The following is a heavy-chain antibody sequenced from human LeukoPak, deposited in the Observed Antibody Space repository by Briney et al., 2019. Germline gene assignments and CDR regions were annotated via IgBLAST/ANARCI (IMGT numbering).Heavy chain of an antibody. CDR2: IKQDGSEK. Sequence: GGSLRLSXAASGFTFSSYWMSWVRQSPGKGLEWVANIKQDGSEKYYVDSVKGRFTISRDNAKNSLYLQMNSLRAEDTAVYYCARKRTAKAFDIWGQGTMVTVSS. CDR1: GFTFSSYW. D-gene: IGHD2-21*02. J-gene: IGHJ3*02. CDR3: ARKRTAKAFDI. V-gene: IGHV3-7*01.